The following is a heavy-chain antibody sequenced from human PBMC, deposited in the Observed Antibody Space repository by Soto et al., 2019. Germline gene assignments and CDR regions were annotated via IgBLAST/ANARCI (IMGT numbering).Heavy chain of an antibody. CDR3: ARDLRAARPFDY. J-gene: IGHJ4*02. D-gene: IGHD6-6*01. Sequence: GGFLRLSCAASGFTFSSYSMNWVRQAPGKGLEWVSSISSSSSYIYYADSVKGRFTISRDNAKNSLYLQMNSLRAEDTAVYYCARDLRAARPFDYWGQGTLVTVSS. CDR2: ISSSSSYI. CDR1: GFTFSSYS. V-gene: IGHV3-21*01.